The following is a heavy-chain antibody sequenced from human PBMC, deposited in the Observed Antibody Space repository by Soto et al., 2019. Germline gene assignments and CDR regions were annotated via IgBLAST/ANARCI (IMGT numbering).Heavy chain of an antibody. D-gene: IGHD3-16*01. CDR1: GFTFSSYA. CDR3: AKGRFGGPDVFDI. J-gene: IGHJ3*02. V-gene: IGHV3-23*01. CDR2: ISGSGGST. Sequence: GGSLRLSCAASGFTFSSYAMSWVRQAPGKGLEWVSAISGSGGSTYYADSVKGRFTISRDNSKNTLYLQMNSLRAEDTAVYYWAKGRFGGPDVFDIWGKGTMVTVSS.